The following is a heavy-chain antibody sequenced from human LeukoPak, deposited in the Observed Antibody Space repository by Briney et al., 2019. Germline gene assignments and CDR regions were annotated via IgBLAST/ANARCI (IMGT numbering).Heavy chain of an antibody. CDR2: IYYSGST. CDR3: AREGDDSGDYAAHY. V-gene: IGHV4-30-4*01. J-gene: IGHJ4*02. CDR1: GGSISRSDYY. Sequence: SETLSLTCTVSGGSISRSDYYWSWIRQPPGKGLEWIGYIYYSGSTYYNPSLKSRVTISVDTSKNQFSLKLSSVTAADTAVYYCAREGDDSGDYAAHYWGQGILVTVSS. D-gene: IGHD4-17*01.